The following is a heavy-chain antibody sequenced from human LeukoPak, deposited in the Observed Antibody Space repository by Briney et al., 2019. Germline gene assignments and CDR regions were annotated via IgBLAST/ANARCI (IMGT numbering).Heavy chain of an antibody. CDR1: GGSFSGYY. V-gene: IGHV4-34*01. CDR3: ARAQWLQYDRYYFDY. J-gene: IGHJ4*02. Sequence: SETLSLTCAVYGGSFSGYYWSWIRQPPGKGLEWIGEINHSGSTNYNPSLKSRVTISVDTSKNQFSLKLSSVTAADTAVYYCARAQWLQYDRYYFDYWGQGTLVTVSS. CDR2: INHSGST. D-gene: IGHD5-24*01.